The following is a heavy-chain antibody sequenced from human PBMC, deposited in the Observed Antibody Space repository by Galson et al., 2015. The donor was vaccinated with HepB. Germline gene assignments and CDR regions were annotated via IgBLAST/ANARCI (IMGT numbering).Heavy chain of an antibody. J-gene: IGHJ4*02. CDR3: ARGQWLVPVE. D-gene: IGHD6-19*01. Sequence: ETLSLTCTVSGGSISSYYWSWIRQPPGKGLEWIGYIYNSGSTNYNPSLKSRVTISVDTSKNQFSLKLSSVTAADTAVYYCARGQWLVPVEWGQGTLVTVSS. CDR1: GGSISSYY. V-gene: IGHV4-59*01. CDR2: IYNSGST.